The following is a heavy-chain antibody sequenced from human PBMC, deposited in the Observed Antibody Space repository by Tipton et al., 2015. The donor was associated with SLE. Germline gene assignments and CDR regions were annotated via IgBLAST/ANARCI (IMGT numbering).Heavy chain of an antibody. Sequence: TLSLTCAVSGYSISSGYYWDWIRQPPGKGLEWIGSIYHSGSTYYNPSLKSRVTISVDTSKNQFSLNLSSVTAADTAVYYCARGGYYYDSSGRYFDLWGRGTLVTVSS. J-gene: IGHJ2*01. V-gene: IGHV4-38-2*01. CDR1: GYSISSGYY. CDR3: ARGGYYYDSSGRYFDL. CDR2: IYHSGST. D-gene: IGHD3-22*01.